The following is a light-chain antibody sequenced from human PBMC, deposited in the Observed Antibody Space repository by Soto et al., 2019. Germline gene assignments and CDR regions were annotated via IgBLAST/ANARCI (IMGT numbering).Light chain of an antibody. Sequence: EIVLTQSPATLSLSPGERATLSCRASQSVSSYLAWYQQKPGQAPRLLIYDASNRATGIPARFSGSGSGTDFTLTISSLEPEEFAVYYCQQCSNWPWTFGQGTKVEIK. CDR1: QSVSSY. CDR3: QQCSNWPWT. CDR2: DAS. V-gene: IGKV3-11*01. J-gene: IGKJ1*01.